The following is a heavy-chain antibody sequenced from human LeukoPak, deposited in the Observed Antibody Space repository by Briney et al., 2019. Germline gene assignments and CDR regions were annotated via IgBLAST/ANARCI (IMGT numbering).Heavy chain of an antibody. CDR1: GYSFTSYW. J-gene: IGHJ3*02. CDR3: TRLGYCSGGSCRMVAFDI. CDR2: IYPGDSDT. Sequence: GESLKISCWGSGYSFTSYWIGWVRQMPGKGLEWMGIIYPGDSDTRYSPSFQGQVTISSDNSINTAYLQWSSLKASDTAMYYCTRLGYCSGGSCRMVAFDIWGQGTMVTVSS. V-gene: IGHV5-51*01. D-gene: IGHD2-15*01.